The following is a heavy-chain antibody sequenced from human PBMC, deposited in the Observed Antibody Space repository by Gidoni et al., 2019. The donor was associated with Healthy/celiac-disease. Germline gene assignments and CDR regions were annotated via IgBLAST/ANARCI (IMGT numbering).Heavy chain of an antibody. D-gene: IGHD2-2*01. CDR1: GGSISSGGYS. CDR3: ARERGVCSSTSCSRQTYNWFDP. J-gene: IGHJ5*02. V-gene: IGHV4-30-2*01. Sequence: QLQLQESGSGLVKPSQTLSLTCAVSGGSISSGGYSWSWIRQPPGKGLEWIGYIYHSGSTYYNPSLKSRVTISVDRSKNQFSLKLSSVTAADTAVYYCARERGVCSSTSCSRQTYNWFDPWGQGTLVTVSS. CDR2: IYHSGST.